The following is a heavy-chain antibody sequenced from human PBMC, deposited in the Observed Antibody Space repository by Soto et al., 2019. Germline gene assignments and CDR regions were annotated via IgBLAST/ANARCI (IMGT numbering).Heavy chain of an antibody. V-gene: IGHV1-69*06. CDR1: GGTFSSYA. CDR3: ARSYCSSTSCYIGSYYYYYGMDV. Sequence: QVQLVQSGAEVKKPGSSVKVSCKASGGTFSSYAISWVRQAPGQGLEWMGGIIPIFGTANYAQKFQGRVTITADKSTSTAYMELSSLRSEDTAVYDCARSYCSSTSCYIGSYYYYYGMDVWGQGTTVTVSS. D-gene: IGHD2-2*02. J-gene: IGHJ6*02. CDR2: IIPIFGTA.